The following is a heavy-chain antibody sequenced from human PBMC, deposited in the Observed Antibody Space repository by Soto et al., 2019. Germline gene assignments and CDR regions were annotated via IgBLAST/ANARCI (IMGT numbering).Heavy chain of an antibody. CDR1: GFTVSCKRY. CDR2: LYDVDGT. CDR3: ASWHEREHAYDV. Sequence: GGSLRLSCAAFGFTVSCKRYVAWVRQAPGKGLEWISALYDVDGTFYADSVKGRFTTSSDSSKTTVYLQMNGLRPDDTAVYYCASWHEREHAYDVWGRGTTVTVS. D-gene: IGHD1-1*01. J-gene: IGHJ3*01. V-gene: IGHV3-53*01.